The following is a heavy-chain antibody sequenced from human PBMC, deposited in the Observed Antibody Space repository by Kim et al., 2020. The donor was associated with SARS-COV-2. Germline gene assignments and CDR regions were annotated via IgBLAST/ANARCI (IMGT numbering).Heavy chain of an antibody. Sequence: LKSRVTISVDTSKNQFSLKLSSVTAADTAVYYCASENFRGQGWYYYGMDVWGQGTTVTVSS. D-gene: IGHD3-10*01. V-gene: IGHV4-39*07. CDR3: ASENFRGQGWYYYGMDV. J-gene: IGHJ6*02.